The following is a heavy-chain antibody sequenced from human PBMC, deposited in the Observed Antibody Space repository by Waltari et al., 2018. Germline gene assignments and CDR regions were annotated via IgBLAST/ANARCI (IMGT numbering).Heavy chain of an antibody. CDR3: ARDLGHRVRGPSLGWFDP. J-gene: IGHJ5*02. CDR1: GGSISSYY. V-gene: IGHV4-4*07. CDR2: IYTSGST. Sequence: QVQLQESGPGLVKPSETLSLTCTVSGGSISSYYWSWIRQPAGKGLGWIGRIYTSGSTNYNPPLKRLVTMSVDTSKNQFSRKLGSVTAADTAVYYCARDLGHRVRGPSLGWFDPWGQGTLVTVSS. D-gene: IGHD3-10*01.